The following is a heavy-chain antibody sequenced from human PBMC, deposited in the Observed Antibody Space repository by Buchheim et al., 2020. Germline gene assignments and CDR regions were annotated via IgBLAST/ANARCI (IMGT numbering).Heavy chain of an antibody. D-gene: IGHD3-3*01. CDR1: GFTFSDYY. CDR3: ARDPKRYDSWSGYSAGGMDV. J-gene: IGHJ6*02. CDR2: ISGTGSTI. Sequence: QVQLVESGGGLVKPGGSLRLSCAASGFTFSDYYISWIRQAPGKGLEWVSYISGTGSTISYADSVKGRFTISRDNAKNSLYLQMNSLRAQDTAVYYCARDPKRYDSWSGYSAGGMDVWGQGTT. V-gene: IGHV3-11*01.